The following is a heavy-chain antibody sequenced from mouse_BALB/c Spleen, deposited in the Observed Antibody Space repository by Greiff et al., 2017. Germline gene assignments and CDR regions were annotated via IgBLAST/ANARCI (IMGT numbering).Heavy chain of an antibody. CDR3: ARNSGNYRYWYFDV. Sequence: VKVVESGPGLVQPSQSLSITCTVSGFSFTSYGVHWVRQSPGKGLEWLGVIWSGGSTDYNAAFISTLSISKDNSKSQVFFKMNSLQANDTAIYYCARNSGNYRYWYFDVWGAGTTVTVSS. V-gene: IGHV2-2*02. J-gene: IGHJ1*01. CDR1: GFSFTSYG. CDR2: IWSGGST. D-gene: IGHD2-1*01.